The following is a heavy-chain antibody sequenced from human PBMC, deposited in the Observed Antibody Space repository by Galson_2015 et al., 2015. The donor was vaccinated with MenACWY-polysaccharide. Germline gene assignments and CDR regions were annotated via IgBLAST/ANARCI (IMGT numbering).Heavy chain of an antibody. CDR2: IYPSDSDT. Sequence: QSGAEVKKPGESLKISCQGSGYSFTSYWIGWVRQMPGKGLEWMGIIYPSDSDTRYSPSFQGQVTFSADKSINTAYLQWSSLRASDSAMYYCARHAKYYSGGSCHLDYWGQGTLVTVSS. CDR3: ARHAKYYSGGSCHLDY. CDR1: GYSFTSYW. D-gene: IGHD2-15*01. J-gene: IGHJ4*02. V-gene: IGHV5-51*01.